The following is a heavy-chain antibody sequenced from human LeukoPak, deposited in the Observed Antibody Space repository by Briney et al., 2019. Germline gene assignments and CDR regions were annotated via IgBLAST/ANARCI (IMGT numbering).Heavy chain of an antibody. D-gene: IGHD2-8*02. J-gene: IGHJ2*01. Sequence: SETLSLTCTASGGTISGSYWTWIRQPPGKGLEWIGHTYYSGSTNYNPSLKSRLTILVDTSKDQFSLRLISATAAGTAVYYCARSPTGDWFFDLWGRGTLVTVSS. CDR3: ARSPTGDWFFDL. CDR1: GGTISGSY. CDR2: TYYSGST. V-gene: IGHV4-59*01.